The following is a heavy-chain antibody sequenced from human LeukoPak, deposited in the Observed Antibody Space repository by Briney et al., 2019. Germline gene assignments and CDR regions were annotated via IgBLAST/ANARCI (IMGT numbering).Heavy chain of an antibody. CDR1: GGFISSGSYY. V-gene: IGHV4-39*01. CDR2: IYYSGST. D-gene: IGHD2-2*02. CDR3: ARLGCSSTSCYTYKDY. J-gene: IGHJ4*02. Sequence: PSETLSLTCTVSGGFISSGSYYWGWIRQPPGKGLEWIGNIYYSGSTYYNPSLKSRVTISVDTSKNQFSLKLSSVTAADTAVYYCARLGCSSTSCYTYKDYWGQGTLVTVSS.